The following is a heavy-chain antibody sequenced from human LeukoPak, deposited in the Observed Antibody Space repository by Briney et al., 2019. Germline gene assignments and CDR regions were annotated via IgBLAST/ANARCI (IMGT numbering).Heavy chain of an antibody. Sequence: PGGSLRLSCAASGFTFSSYGMHWVRQAPGKGLEWVAVISYDGSNKYYADSVKGRFTISRDNSKNTLYLQMNSLRAEDTAVYYCARDPQFLEWLVPTPRYGMDVWGQGTTVTVSS. CDR1: GFTFSSYG. CDR3: ARDPQFLEWLVPTPRYGMDV. CDR2: ISYDGSNK. D-gene: IGHD3-3*01. V-gene: IGHV3-30*03. J-gene: IGHJ6*02.